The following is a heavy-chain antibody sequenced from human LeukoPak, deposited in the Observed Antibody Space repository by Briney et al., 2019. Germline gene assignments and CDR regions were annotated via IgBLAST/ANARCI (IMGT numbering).Heavy chain of an antibody. J-gene: IGHJ6*03. CDR3: ARQGSGFAPKYYYYMDV. CDR2: IIPIFGTA. CDR1: GGTFSSYA. D-gene: IGHD3-10*01. V-gene: IGHV1-69*06. Sequence: SVKVSCKASGGTFSSYAISWVRQAPGQGLEWMGGIIPIFGTANYAQKFQGRVTITADKSTSTAYLQWSSLKASDTAMYYCARQGSGFAPKYYYYMDVWGKGTTVTVSS.